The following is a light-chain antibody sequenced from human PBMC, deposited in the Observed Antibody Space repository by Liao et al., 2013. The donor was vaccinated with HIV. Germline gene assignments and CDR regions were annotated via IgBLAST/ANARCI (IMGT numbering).Light chain of an antibody. CDR2: QDT. CDR3: QTWNRSTGI. J-gene: IGLJ1*01. V-gene: IGLV3-1*01. CDR1: KLGDKY. Sequence: SYELTQPPSVSVSPGQTASITCSGDKLGDKYVSWYQQKSGQSPVLVIYQDTRRPSGIPERFSGANSGNTATLTISGTQAMDEADYYCQTWNRSTGIFGTGTTVTVL.